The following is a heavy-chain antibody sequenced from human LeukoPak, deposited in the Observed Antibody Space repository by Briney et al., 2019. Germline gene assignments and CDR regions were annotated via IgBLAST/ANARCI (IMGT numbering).Heavy chain of an antibody. Sequence: PSQTLSLTCSVSGDSISSGSYYWSWIRQPAGKGLEWIGRIYTSGSTNYNPSLKSRVTISADTSKNQFSLKLSSVTAADTAVYYCAPLIAAAGEYYFDYWGQGTLVTVSS. D-gene: IGHD6-13*01. CDR1: GDSISSGSYY. V-gene: IGHV4-61*02. J-gene: IGHJ4*02. CDR2: IYTSGST. CDR3: APLIAAAGEYYFDY.